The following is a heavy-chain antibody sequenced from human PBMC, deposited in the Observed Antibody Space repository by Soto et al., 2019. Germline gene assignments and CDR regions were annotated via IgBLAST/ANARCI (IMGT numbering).Heavy chain of an antibody. Sequence: SVKVSCKASGGTFSSYRINWVRQAPGQGLEWVGGIVPIRRTADYAQTFQGRVSITADESARTSYMELRSLRSQDTAVYYCVRDSGAKLSISGGQGTLVTVSS. J-gene: IGHJ4*02. CDR1: GGTFSSYR. V-gene: IGHV1-69*13. D-gene: IGHD2-21*01. CDR2: IVPIRRTA. CDR3: VRDSGAKLSIS.